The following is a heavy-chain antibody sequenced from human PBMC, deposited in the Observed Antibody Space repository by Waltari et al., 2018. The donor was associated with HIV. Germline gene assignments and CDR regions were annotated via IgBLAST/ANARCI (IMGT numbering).Heavy chain of an antibody. V-gene: IGHV1-8*01. CDR3: ATTSGYYNYYYYGMDV. Sequence: QVQLVQSGAEVKKPGASVKVSCKASGYTFTSYDINWVRQAPGQGLEWMGWMTPNSGNTGYAQKFQGRVTMTRNTSISTAYMELSSLRSEDTAVYYCATTSGYYNYYYYGMDVWGQGTTVTVSS. D-gene: IGHD3-3*01. J-gene: IGHJ6*02. CDR2: MTPNSGNT. CDR1: GYTFTSYD.